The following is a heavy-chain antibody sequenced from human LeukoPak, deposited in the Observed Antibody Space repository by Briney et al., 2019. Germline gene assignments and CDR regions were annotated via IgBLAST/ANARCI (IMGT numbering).Heavy chain of an antibody. CDR2: IYAEGIN. V-gene: IGHV4-59*01. J-gene: IGHJ5*02. CDR3: TRRRDGNWFDP. Sequence: SETLSLTCPLSGGSIGNYSWSWIRQPPGRGWEWIDYIYAEGINNNNPTLKSPVTISVDTSQSQFSLKLSSVPAAETPVYYCTRRRDGNWFDPWGQGTLVTVSS. D-gene: IGHD5-24*01. CDR1: GGSIGNYS.